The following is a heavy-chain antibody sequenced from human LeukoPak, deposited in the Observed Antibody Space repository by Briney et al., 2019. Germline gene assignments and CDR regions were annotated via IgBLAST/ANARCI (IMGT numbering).Heavy chain of an antibody. Sequence: ASVKVSCKVSGYTLTELSMHWVRQAPGKGLEWMGGFDPEDGETIYAQKFQGRVTMTEDTSTDTAYMELSSLRSEDTAVYYCARNPGDCSGGSCYSSGFDIWGQGTMVTVSS. V-gene: IGHV1-24*01. CDR1: GYTLTELS. CDR3: ARNPGDCSGGSCYSSGFDI. D-gene: IGHD2-15*01. J-gene: IGHJ3*02. CDR2: FDPEDGET.